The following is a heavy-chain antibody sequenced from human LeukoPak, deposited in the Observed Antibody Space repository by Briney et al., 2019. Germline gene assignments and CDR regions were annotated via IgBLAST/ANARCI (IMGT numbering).Heavy chain of an antibody. CDR1: GGSISTGSYA. D-gene: IGHD3-10*01. CDR3: ARDYGSGDQKCFDL. CDR2: IYTSGST. J-gene: IGHJ5*02. Sequence: PSQTLSLTCTVSGGSISTGSYAWNWIRQPAGKGREWIGRIYTSGSTNYNPSLKSRVTVSVDTSKNQFSLKLSSVTAADTAVYYCARDYGSGDQKCFDLWGQGTLVTVSS. V-gene: IGHV4-61*02.